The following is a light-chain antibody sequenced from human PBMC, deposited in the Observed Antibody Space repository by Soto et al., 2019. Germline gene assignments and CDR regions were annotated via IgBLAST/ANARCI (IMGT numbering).Light chain of an antibody. CDR3: QQYNSYPWT. J-gene: IGKJ1*01. Sequence: DIQITQSPFSFSSSVLERFTITCRASQGISSWLAWYQQKPGKAPKLLIYDASSLESGVPSRFSGSGSGTEFTLTISSLQPDDFATYYCQQYNSYPWTFGQGTKVDIK. V-gene: IGKV1-5*01. CDR1: QGISSW. CDR2: DAS.